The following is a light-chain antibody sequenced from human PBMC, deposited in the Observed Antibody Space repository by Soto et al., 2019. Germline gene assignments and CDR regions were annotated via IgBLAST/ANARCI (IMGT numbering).Light chain of an antibody. V-gene: IGKV1-39*01. Sequence: DIQMTQSPSSLSASVRDRVTITCRASQSMSSYLNWYQQKPGKAPKLLIYAASSLQSGVPSRFSGSGSGTDFTLTISSLQPEDFATYYCQQSHSTPQRTLGQGTKVEI. CDR2: AAS. J-gene: IGKJ1*01. CDR1: QSMSSY. CDR3: QQSHSTPQRT.